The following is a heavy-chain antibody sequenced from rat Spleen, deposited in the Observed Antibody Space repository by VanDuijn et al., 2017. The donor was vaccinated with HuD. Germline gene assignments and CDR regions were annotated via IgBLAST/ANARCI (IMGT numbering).Heavy chain of an antibody. D-gene: IGHD4-5*01. Sequence: EVQLVESDGGLVQPGGSLKLSCAASGFTFSDYYMAWVRQSPTRGLEWVTTINYDGSSTFYRDSVRARFTISRDNAKNNLYLQVDSLKSEDTATYYCARHGRGKTTYYYVMDAWGQGASVTVSS. CDR1: GFTFSDYY. CDR3: ARHGRGKTTYYYVMDA. J-gene: IGHJ4*01. V-gene: IGHV5-29*01. CDR2: INYDGSST.